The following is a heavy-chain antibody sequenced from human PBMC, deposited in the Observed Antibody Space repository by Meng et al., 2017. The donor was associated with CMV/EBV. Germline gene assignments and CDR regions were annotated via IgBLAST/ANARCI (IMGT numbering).Heavy chain of an antibody. CDR3: ARKGSFGAFDY. V-gene: IGHV1-69*02. CDR1: GGTFSSYT. D-gene: IGHD3-10*01. CDR2: IIPILGIA. Sequence: SVKVSCKASGGTFSSYTISWVRQAPGQGLEWMGRIIPILGIANYAQKFQGRVTITTDESTSTAYMELSSLRSEDTAVYYCARKGSFGAFDYWGQGTLVTVSS. J-gene: IGHJ4*02.